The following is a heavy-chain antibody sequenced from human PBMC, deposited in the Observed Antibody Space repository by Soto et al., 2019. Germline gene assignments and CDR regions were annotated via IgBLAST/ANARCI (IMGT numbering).Heavy chain of an antibody. CDR2: IYSAGAT. V-gene: IGHV3-66*01. J-gene: IGHJ6*03. D-gene: IGHD3-3*01. Sequence: GGSLRLTCAASGFTVSSNYMTWVRQAPGKGLEWVSLIYSAGATYYADSVKGRFTISRDNSKNTLFLQMNSLRAEDTAVYYCARVPYGSGEAYYSYYYMDVWGKGTTVTVSS. CDR3: ARVPYGSGEAYYSYYYMDV. CDR1: GFTVSSNY.